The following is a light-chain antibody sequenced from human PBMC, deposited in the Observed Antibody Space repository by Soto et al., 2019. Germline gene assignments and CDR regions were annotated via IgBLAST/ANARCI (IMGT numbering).Light chain of an antibody. Sequence: QSALTQPASVSGSPGQSITISCTGTSSDVGGYNYVSWYQQYPGKAPKLMIFGVSDRPLGVSNRFSGSKSGNTASLTISGLHAEEVADSYCSAYKPRSTVVVFGGGTKLTVL. V-gene: IGLV2-14*01. J-gene: IGLJ2*01. CDR2: GVS. CDR3: SAYKPRSTVVV. CDR1: SSDVGGYNY.